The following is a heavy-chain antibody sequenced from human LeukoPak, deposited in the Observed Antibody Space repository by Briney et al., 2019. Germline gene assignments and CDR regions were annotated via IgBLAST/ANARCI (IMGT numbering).Heavy chain of an antibody. D-gene: IGHD3-10*01. J-gene: IGHJ3*02. V-gene: IGHV3-15*01. CDR1: EFTFSNAW. CDR3: TKALMVRGVVSGAFDI. Sequence: PGGSLRLSCAASEFTFSNAWMSWVRQAPGKGLEWVGRIKSNTDGGTTDYPAPVKGRFTMSRDDSKNTLYLQMNSLEADDTAVYYCTKALMVRGVVSGAFDIGGQGTMVTVSS. CDR2: IKSNTDGGTT.